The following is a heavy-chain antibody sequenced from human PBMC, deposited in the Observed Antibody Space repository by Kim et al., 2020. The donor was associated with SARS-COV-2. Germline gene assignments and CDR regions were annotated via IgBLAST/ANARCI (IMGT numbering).Heavy chain of an antibody. CDR3: AREAIAAAGTGGAQLPGNWFDP. V-gene: IGHV4-34*01. Sequence: SETLSLTCAVYGGSFSGYYWSWIRQPPGKGLEWIGEINHSGSTNYNPSLKSRVTISVDTSKNQFSLKLSSATAADTAVYYCAREAIAAAGTGGAQLPGNWFDPWGQGTLVTVSS. D-gene: IGHD6-13*01. J-gene: IGHJ5*02. CDR2: INHSGST. CDR1: GGSFSGYY.